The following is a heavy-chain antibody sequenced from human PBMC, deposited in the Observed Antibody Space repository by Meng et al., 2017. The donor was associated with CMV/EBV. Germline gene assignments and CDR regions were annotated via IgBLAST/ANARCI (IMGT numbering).Heavy chain of an antibody. D-gene: IGHD4-11*01. CDR2: IIPIFGTA. J-gene: IGHJ6*02. Sequence: SVKVSCKASGGTFSSYAISWVRQAPGQGLEWMGGIIPIFGTANYAQKFQGRVTITTDESTSTAYMELSSLRSDDTAVYYCARLTNYYYYGMDVWGQGTTVTVSS. CDR1: GGTFSSYA. CDR3: ARLTNYYYYGMDV. V-gene: IGHV1-69*05.